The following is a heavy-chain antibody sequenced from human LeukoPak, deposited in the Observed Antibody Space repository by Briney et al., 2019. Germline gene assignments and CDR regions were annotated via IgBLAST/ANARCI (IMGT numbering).Heavy chain of an antibody. CDR3: AVDYSNYVRFDP. Sequence: ASVKVSCKASGYTFTSYGISWVRQAPGQGLEWMGWISAYNGNTNYAQKLQGRVTMTTDTSTSTAYMELRSLRSDDTAVYYCAVDYSNYVRFDPWGQGALVTVSS. D-gene: IGHD4-11*01. CDR1: GYTFTSYG. CDR2: ISAYNGNT. V-gene: IGHV1-18*01. J-gene: IGHJ5*02.